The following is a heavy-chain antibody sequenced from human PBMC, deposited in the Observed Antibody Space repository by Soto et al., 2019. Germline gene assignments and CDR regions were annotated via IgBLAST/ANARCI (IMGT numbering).Heavy chain of an antibody. J-gene: IGHJ4*02. CDR3: AKVISTGIHRGYLDY. Sequence: GGSLRLSCAASGFTFSNNAMSWVRQAPGKGLEWVSLIGDSGGMPYYPESVKGRFTISRDTSRNTLYLQMNSLRVEDTAVYYCAKVISTGIHRGYLDYWGQGTLVTVSS. V-gene: IGHV3-23*01. CDR2: IGDSGGMP. CDR1: GFTFSNNA. D-gene: IGHD3-10*01.